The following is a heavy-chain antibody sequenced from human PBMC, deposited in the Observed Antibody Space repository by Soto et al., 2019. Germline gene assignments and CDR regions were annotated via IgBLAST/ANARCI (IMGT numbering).Heavy chain of an antibody. CDR1: GGTFSSYA. Sequence: QVQLVQSGAEVKKPGSSVKVSCKASGGTFSSYAISWVRQAPGQGLEWMGGIIPIFGTANYAQKFQGRVTITADECTSTAYMELSSLRSEDTAVYYCANLSDGDDILTGYPNIYWGQGTLVTVSS. D-gene: IGHD3-9*01. V-gene: IGHV1-69*12. J-gene: IGHJ4*02. CDR3: ANLSDGDDILTGYPNIY. CDR2: IIPIFGTA.